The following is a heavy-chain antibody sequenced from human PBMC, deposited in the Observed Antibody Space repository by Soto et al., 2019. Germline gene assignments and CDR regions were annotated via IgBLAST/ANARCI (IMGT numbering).Heavy chain of an antibody. CDR3: ARSMRYYYDSKDYFDY. CDR1: GFTFSSYA. D-gene: IGHD3-22*01. Sequence: QVQLVESGGGVVQPGRSLRLSCAASGFTFSSYAMHWVRQAPGKGLEWVAVISYDGSNKYYADSVKGRFTISRDNSKNTLYLQMNSLRAEDTAVYYCARSMRYYYDSKDYFDYWDQGTLVTVSS. V-gene: IGHV3-30-3*01. CDR2: ISYDGSNK. J-gene: IGHJ4*02.